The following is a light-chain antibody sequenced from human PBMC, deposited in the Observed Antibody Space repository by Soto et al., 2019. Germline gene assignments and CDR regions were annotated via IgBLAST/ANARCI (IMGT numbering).Light chain of an antibody. CDR1: DSNIGGSYE. J-gene: IGLJ2*01. CDR3: PSDGSGMGVV. Sequence: QSVLTQPPSISGTPGQRVTITCSGSDSNIGGSYEVNWYQHLPGAATNLLIYETDTRSSGAAELFSAYRSGAAASLTIGHLQAGDAGDYCSPSDGSGMGVVFGGGTKLTVL. CDR2: ETD. V-gene: IGLV1-40*01.